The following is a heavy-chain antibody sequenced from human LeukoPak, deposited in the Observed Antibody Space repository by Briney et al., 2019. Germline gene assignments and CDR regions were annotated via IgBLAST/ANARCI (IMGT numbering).Heavy chain of an antibody. CDR3: ARLRGSYRNFDY. Sequence: SVKVSCKASGGTFSSYAISWVRQAPGQGLEWMGRIIPILGIANYAQKFQGRVTITADKSTSTAYMELSSLRSEDTAVYYCARLRGSYRNFDYWGQGTLVTVSS. V-gene: IGHV1-69*04. CDR2: IIPILGIA. D-gene: IGHD1-26*01. J-gene: IGHJ4*02. CDR1: GGTFSSYA.